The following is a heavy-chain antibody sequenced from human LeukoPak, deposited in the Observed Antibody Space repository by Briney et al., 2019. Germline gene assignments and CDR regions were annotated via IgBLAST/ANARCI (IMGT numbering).Heavy chain of an antibody. CDR2: IHDNGDS. V-gene: IGHV4-4*07. CDR3: ARAPSGCGGTCPSDH. Sequence: SETLSLTCTVSGGFISGYFWSWIRQPAGKGLEWIGRIHDNGDSNHNPSLTSRVTMALDTSGNQVSLKLTSGTAADTAVYYCARAPSGCGGTCPSDHWGPGTLVPVSS. J-gene: IGHJ4*02. CDR1: GGFISGYF. D-gene: IGHD2-15*01.